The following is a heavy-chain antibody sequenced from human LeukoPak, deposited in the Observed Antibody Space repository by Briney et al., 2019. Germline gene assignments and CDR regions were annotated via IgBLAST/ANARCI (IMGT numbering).Heavy chain of an antibody. D-gene: IGHD3-10*01. J-gene: IGHJ4*02. CDR3: ARGTRGESNY. CDR1: GGSFSGYY. V-gene: IGHV4-34*01. Sequence: PSETLSLTCAVYGGSFSGYYWSWIRQPPGKGLEWIGEINHSGSTNYNPSLKSRVTISVDTSKNQFSLKLSSVTAADTAVYYCARGTRGESNYWGQGTLVTVSS. CDR2: INHSGST.